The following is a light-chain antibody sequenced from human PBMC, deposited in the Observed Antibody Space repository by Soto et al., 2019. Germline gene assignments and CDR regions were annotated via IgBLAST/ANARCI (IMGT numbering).Light chain of an antibody. CDR1: QSVSSNY. CDR3: QKYGSSPMT. Sequence: EIVLTQSPVTLSLSPGERSTLSCRASQSVSSNYLAWYQQKPGQAPRLLIYGASSRATGIPDRFSGSGSGTDFTLTISRLEPEDFAVYYCQKYGSSPMTFGQGTRLEIK. J-gene: IGKJ5*01. CDR2: GAS. V-gene: IGKV3-20*01.